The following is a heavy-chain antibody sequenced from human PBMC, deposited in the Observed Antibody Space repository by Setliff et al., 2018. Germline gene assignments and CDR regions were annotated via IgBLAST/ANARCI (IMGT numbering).Heavy chain of an antibody. CDR1: GVSFSSTTFY. D-gene: IGHD3-10*01. Sequence: SETLSLTCNVSGVSFSSTTFYWAWIRQSPGKGLECIGYIQKSGSANYNPSLMSRVTISVDTSRNQFSLKLRSVTAADTAVYYCARLSWDGLRYYGLDVWGQGATVTVSS. J-gene: IGHJ6*02. CDR2: IQKSGSA. V-gene: IGHV4-61*01. CDR3: ARLSWDGLRYYGLDV.